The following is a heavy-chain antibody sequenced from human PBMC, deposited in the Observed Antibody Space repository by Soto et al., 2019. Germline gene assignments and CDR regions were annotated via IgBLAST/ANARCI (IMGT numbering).Heavy chain of an antibody. D-gene: IGHD3-10*01. J-gene: IGHJ6*02. CDR3: ARQGFGESSGMDV. CDR2: IDPSDSYT. CDR1: GYSFTIYC. Sequence: GESLKISCKGSGYSFTIYCISWVLQMPGKGLEWMGRIDPSDSYTNYSPSFQGHVTISADKSISTAYLQWSSLKASDTAMYYCARQGFGESSGMDVWGQGTTVTVSS. V-gene: IGHV5-10-1*01.